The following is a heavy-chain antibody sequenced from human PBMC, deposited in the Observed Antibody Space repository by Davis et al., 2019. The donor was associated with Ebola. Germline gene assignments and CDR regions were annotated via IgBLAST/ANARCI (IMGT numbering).Heavy chain of an antibody. CDR3: TRGKWFDP. Sequence: AASVKVSCKVSGYTLTDLSMHWVRQAPGQGLEWMGRVIPILGTADYAQRFQGRVTITADTSTHTAYMELSRLRSDDTAMYYCTRGKWFDPWGQGTLVTVSS. CDR1: GYTLTDLS. J-gene: IGHJ5*02. V-gene: IGHV1-69*08. CDR2: VIPILGTA.